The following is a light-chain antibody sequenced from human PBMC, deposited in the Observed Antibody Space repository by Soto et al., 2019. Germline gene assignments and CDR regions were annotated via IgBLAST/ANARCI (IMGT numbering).Light chain of an antibody. CDR1: SSDVGAFNY. V-gene: IGLV2-14*03. CDR3: SSYTTRNTEV. J-gene: IGLJ1*01. CDR2: DVT. Sequence: QSALTQPASVSGSPGQSISISCIGTSSDVGAFNYVSWYQHHPGNAPQLIIYDVTSRPSGVSNRFSASKSGNTASLTISGLQAEDEADYYCSSYTTRNTEVFGTGTKVTVL.